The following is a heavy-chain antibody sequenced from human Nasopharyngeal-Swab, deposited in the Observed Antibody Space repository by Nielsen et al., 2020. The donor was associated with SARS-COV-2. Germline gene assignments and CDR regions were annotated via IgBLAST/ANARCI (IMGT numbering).Heavy chain of an antibody. CDR2: ISYSGST. V-gene: IGHV4-59*01. CDR1: SGSISGYS. D-gene: IGHD5-12*01. J-gene: IGHJ4*02. Sequence: SETLSLTCTVSSGSISGYSWSWIRQPPGKGLEWIGYISYSGSTNYNPSLKSRVTLSIDTSKNQFSLKLSSMTAADTAVYYCARISNSGYDPFDYWDQGTLVTVSS. CDR3: ARISNSGYDPFDY.